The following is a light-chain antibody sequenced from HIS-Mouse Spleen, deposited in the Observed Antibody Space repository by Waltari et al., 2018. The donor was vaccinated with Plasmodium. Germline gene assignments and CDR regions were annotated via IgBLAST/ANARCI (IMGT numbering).Light chain of an antibody. CDR1: SSDVGSYNR. J-gene: IGLJ3*02. CDR3: SSYTSSSWV. CDR2: EIS. V-gene: IGLV2-18*02. Sequence: QSALTQPPSVSGSPGQSVTISCTGTSSDVGSYNRVSWYQQPPGTAPKLRLYEISTRPSGVPERFSGSKSGNTASLTISGLQAEDEADYYCSSYTSSSWVFGGGTKLTVL.